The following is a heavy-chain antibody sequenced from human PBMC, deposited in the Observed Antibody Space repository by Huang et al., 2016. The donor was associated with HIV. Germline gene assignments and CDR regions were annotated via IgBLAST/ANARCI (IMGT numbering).Heavy chain of an antibody. CDR1: GFNFKNYW. J-gene: IGHJ3*02. D-gene: IGHD2-2*01. CDR3: ATNLQIVVVPPDMGYDAFDM. Sequence: DEHLVESGGGLVQPGGSVTITCEVSGFNFKNYWMNWVRQAPGKGLDWVANIRVDGSEKNYVDSVKVRFTIFRDNAKNLLYLQMKSLRAEDTSVYYCATNLQIVVVPPDMGYDAFDMWGQGTMVTVSS. V-gene: IGHV3-7*01. CDR2: IRVDGSEK.